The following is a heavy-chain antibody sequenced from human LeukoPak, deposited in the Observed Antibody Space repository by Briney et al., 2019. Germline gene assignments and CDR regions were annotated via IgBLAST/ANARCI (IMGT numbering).Heavy chain of an antibody. J-gene: IGHJ4*02. V-gene: IGHV3-66*01. D-gene: IGHD3-9*01. CDR3: WRAGILTGYYLDF. Sequence: GGSLRLSCAASGFTLSSNYMSWVRQAPGKGLEWVSGIYSGGSTYNSDAVKGRFTISIRNYKNKLYLQMKSLRGDDKAVYYYWRAGILTGYYLDFWPRGPLVSVPS. CDR1: GFTLSSNY. CDR2: IYSGGST.